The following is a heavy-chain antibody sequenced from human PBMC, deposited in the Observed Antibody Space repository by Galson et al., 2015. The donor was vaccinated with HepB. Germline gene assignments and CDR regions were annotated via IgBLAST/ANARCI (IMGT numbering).Heavy chain of an antibody. CDR2: ISSDGSNK. D-gene: IGHD6-13*01. Sequence: SLRLSCAASGFTFSSYAMHWVRQAPGKGLEWVAVISSDGSNKYYADSVKGRFTISRDNSKNTLYLQMNSLRTEDTAVYNCAGRRYSSSWYYFDYWGQGTLVTVSS. J-gene: IGHJ4*02. CDR1: GFTFSSYA. V-gene: IGHV3-30*04. CDR3: AGRRYSSSWYYFDY.